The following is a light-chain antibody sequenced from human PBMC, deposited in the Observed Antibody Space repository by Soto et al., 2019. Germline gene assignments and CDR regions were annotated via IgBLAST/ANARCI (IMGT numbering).Light chain of an antibody. CDR3: SSYTSSSTLS. J-gene: IGLJ1*01. V-gene: IGLV2-14*01. CDR2: EVS. CDR1: SSDVGGYNY. Sequence: QSALTQPASVSGSPGQSITISCTGTSSDVGGYNYVSWYQQHPGKAPKLMIYEVSNRPSGVSNRFSGSKSGNTASLTISGLQAEDEADYYCSSYTSSSTLSFGTGT.